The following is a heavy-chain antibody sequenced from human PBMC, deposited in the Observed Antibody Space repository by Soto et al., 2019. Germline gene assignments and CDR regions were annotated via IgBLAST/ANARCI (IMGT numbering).Heavy chain of an antibody. CDR2: INPNNGDT. V-gene: IGHV1-2*02. CDR3: ARIRTYYYSSGSLDY. D-gene: IGHD3-22*01. J-gene: IGHJ4*02. CDR1: GYTFTGYY. Sequence: ASVKVSCKTSGYTFTGYYLHWVRQAPGQGLEWMGWINPNNGDTNYAQKFEGRVTMTRDTSISTAYMELSRLRSDDTAIYYCARIRTYYYSSGSLDYWGQGALVTVSS.